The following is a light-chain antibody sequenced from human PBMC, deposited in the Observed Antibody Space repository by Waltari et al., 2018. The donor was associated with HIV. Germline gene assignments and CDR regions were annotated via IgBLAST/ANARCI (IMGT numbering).Light chain of an antibody. CDR3: QQSYNSPPT. Sequence: QMTQSPSTLSLSVGNRGTIVCRASQNISSHLNWFQHRAGKAPKLLIYGASNLQGGVPPRVSGSGSGTDFALTISSLRPEDIATYYFQQSYNSPPTFGGGTKIEI. CDR2: GAS. V-gene: IGKV1-39*01. J-gene: IGKJ4*01. CDR1: QNISSH.